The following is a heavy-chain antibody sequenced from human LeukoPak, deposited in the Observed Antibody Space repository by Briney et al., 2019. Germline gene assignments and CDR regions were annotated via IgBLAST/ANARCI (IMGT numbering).Heavy chain of an antibody. J-gene: IGHJ4*02. D-gene: IGHD3-22*01. CDR3: ARHLDYDSGGYFYPYFDD. Sequence: SETLSLTCTVSGYSISSGYYWGWIRQPPGKGLEWIAYFSHSGTTNYNPSLKSRVIISVDTSNHQFSLTLRSVTAADTAVYYCARHLDYDSGGYFYPYFDDWGQGTLVTVSS. CDR2: FSHSGTT. CDR1: GYSISSGYY. V-gene: IGHV4-38-2*02.